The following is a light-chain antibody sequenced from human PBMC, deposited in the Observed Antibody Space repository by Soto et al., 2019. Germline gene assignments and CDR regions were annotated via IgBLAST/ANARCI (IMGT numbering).Light chain of an antibody. J-gene: IGKJ1*01. CDR2: AAS. V-gene: IGKV1-39*01. CDR3: QEYYNMFVWR. CDR1: ENVRAY. Sequence: DIQMTQSPSSLSASVGDTVVISCRASENVRAYVNWYQQKPGKAPQLLIFAASNLKSGVPSRFRGAGGGTDFSLTISGLQPEDFANYYCQEYYNMFVWRLGQGTKVDIK.